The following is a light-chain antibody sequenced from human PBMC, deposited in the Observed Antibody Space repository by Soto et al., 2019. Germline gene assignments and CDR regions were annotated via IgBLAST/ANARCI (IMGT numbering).Light chain of an antibody. J-gene: IGLJ2*01. V-gene: IGLV3-9*01. CDR2: RDA. CDR3: PVWHSSTVV. CDR1: DIGSTN. Sequence: SYELTQSLSVSVALGQTAKITCGGNDIGSTNVHWYQQKPGQAPVLVIYRDAIRPSGIPERFSGSNSGNTATLTIGRAQAGDEAYYFCPVWHSSTVVFGGGTKLTVL.